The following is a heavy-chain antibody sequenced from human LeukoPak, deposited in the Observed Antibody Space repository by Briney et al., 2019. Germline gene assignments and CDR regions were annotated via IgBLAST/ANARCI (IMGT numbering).Heavy chain of an antibody. CDR3: ARVGYDYGGNPDYYYYGMDV. CDR1: GGSISSYY. Sequence: SETLSLTCTVSGGSISSYYWSWIRQPPGKGLEWIGYIYYSGSTNYNPSPKSRVTISVDTSKNQFSLKLSSVTAADTAVYYCARVGYDYGGNPDYYYYGMDVWGQGTTVTVSS. D-gene: IGHD4-23*01. J-gene: IGHJ6*02. V-gene: IGHV4-59*01. CDR2: IYYSGST.